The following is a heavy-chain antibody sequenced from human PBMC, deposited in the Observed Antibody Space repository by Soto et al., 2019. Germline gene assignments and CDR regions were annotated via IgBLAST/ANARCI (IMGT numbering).Heavy chain of an antibody. CDR2: IYHSGST. J-gene: IGHJ6*02. CDR3: ARGNATVTTTRPNHYYYYGMDV. CDR1: GGSISSSNW. V-gene: IGHV4-4*02. Sequence: QVQLQESGPGLVKPSGTLSLTCAVSGGSISSSNWWSWVRQPPGKGLEWIGEIYHSGSTNYNPSLKSRVTISVDKSKNQFSLKLSSVTAADTAVYYCARGNATVTTTRPNHYYYYGMDVWGQGTTVTVSS. D-gene: IGHD4-17*01.